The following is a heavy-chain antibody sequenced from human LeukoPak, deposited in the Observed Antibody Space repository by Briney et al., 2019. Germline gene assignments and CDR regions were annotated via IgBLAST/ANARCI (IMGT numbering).Heavy chain of an antibody. CDR3: AKVVGATTRGYFDY. Sequence: GGSLRLSCAASGFTFSSYAMSWVRQAPGKGLEWVSTISGSGGSTYYADSVKGRFTISRDNSENTLYLQMNSLRAEDTAVYYCAKVVGATTRGYFDYWGQGTLVTVSS. D-gene: IGHD1-26*01. V-gene: IGHV3-23*01. CDR2: ISGSGGST. CDR1: GFTFSSYA. J-gene: IGHJ4*02.